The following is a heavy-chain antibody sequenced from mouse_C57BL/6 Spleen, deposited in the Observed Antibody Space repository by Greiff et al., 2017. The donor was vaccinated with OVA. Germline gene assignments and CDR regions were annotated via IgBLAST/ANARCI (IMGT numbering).Heavy chain of an antibody. CDR3: APTVVATNAMDY. V-gene: IGHV1-50*01. CDR2: IDPSDSYT. D-gene: IGHD1-1*01. J-gene: IGHJ4*01. Sequence: QVQLQQPGAELVKPGASVKLSCKASGYTFTSYWMQWVKQRPGQGLEWIGEIDPSDSYTNYNQKFKGKATLTVDTSSSTAYMQLSSLTSEDSAVYYCAPTVVATNAMDYWGQGTSVTVSS. CDR1: GYTFTSYW.